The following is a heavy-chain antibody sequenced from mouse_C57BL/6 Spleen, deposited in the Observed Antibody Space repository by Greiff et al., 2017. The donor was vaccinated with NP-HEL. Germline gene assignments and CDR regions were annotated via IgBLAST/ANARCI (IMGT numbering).Heavy chain of an antibody. CDR1: GFTFSSYA. CDR3: ARDSNSLFAY. J-gene: IGHJ3*01. CDR2: ISDGGSYT. D-gene: IGHD2-5*01. V-gene: IGHV5-4*01. Sequence: EVKVVESGGGLVKPGGSLKLSCAASGFTFSSYAMSWVRQTPEKRLEWVATISDGGSYTYYPDNVKGRFTISRDNAKNNLYLQMSHLKSEDTAMYYCARDSNSLFAYWGQGTLVTVSA.